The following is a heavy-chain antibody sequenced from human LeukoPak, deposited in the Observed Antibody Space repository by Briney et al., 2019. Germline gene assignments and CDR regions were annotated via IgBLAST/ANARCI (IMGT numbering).Heavy chain of an antibody. CDR1: GGSISSGDYY. CDR3: ARGSTLIRGFDY. CDR2: IFYSGSA. D-gene: IGHD3-10*01. J-gene: IGHJ4*02. Sequence: PSETLSLTCTVSGGSISSGDYYWNWIRQHPEKSLEWIGYIFYSGSAYYNPSLKSRVTISVDTSKNQFSLKLSSVTAADTAVYYCARGSTLIRGFDYWGQGTQVIVSS. V-gene: IGHV4-31*03.